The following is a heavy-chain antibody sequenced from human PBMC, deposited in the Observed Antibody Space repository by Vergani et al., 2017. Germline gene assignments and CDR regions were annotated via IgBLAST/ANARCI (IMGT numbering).Heavy chain of an antibody. V-gene: IGHV4-34*01. Sequence: QVQLQQSGAGLLKPSETLSLTCAVYGGTFSGYYWSWIRQPPGKGLEWVGAINHSGSTNYNPSLKSRITISVDTSKNQFSLKLSSVTAADTAVYYCARVQELYDFWSGYRVRYYYYMDVWGKGTTVTVSS. J-gene: IGHJ6*03. CDR3: ARVQELYDFWSGYRVRYYYYMDV. CDR2: INHSGST. CDR1: GGTFSGYY. D-gene: IGHD3-3*01.